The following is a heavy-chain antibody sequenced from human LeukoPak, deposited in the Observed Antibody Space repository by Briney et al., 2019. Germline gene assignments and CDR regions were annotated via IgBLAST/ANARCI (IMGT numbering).Heavy chain of an antibody. CDR2: IKSKTDGGTT. D-gene: IGHD3-3*01. CDR1: GFTFSNAW. V-gene: IGHV3-15*01. J-gene: IGHJ5*02. Sequence: PGGSLRLSCAASGFTFSNAWMSWVRQAPGKGLGRVGRIKSKTDGGTTDYAAPVKGRFTISRDDSKNTLYLQMNSLKTEDTAVYYCTTDPRDYDFWSGYQSLWWFDPWGQGTLVTVSS. CDR3: TTDPRDYDFWSGYQSLWWFDP.